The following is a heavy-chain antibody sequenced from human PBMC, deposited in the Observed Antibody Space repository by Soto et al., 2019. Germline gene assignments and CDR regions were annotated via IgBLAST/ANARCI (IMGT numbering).Heavy chain of an antibody. V-gene: IGHV4-39*07. J-gene: IGHJ4*02. D-gene: IGHD5-18*01. CDR3: ARDSYSYGYPSPLTFDR. Sequence: PSETLSLTCTVSGDSLRSSYHYWVWIRQLPGKGLEWIGSIYYTGNTYYNPSLKSRVSISVDMATNEISLRLRAVTVADTAVYYCARDSYSYGYPSPLTFDRWGQGILVTVSS. CDR1: GDSLRSSYHY. CDR2: IYYTGNT.